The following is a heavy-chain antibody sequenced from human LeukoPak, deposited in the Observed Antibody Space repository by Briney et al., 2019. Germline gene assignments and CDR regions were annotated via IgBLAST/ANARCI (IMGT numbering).Heavy chain of an antibody. D-gene: IGHD4-23*01. V-gene: IGHV4-59*01. CDR2: IYYSGST. CDR1: GGSISSYY. CDR3: ARGTPTVVTRFDF. J-gene: IGHJ4*02. Sequence: SETLSLTCTVSGGSISSYYWSWIRQPPGKGLEWIGYIYYSGSTNYNPSLKSRVTISVDTSKNQFSLKLSSVTAADTAVYYCARGTPTVVTRFDFWGQGTLVTVSS.